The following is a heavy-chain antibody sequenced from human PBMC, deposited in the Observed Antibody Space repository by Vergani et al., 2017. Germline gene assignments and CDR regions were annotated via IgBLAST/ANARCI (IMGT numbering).Heavy chain of an antibody. D-gene: IGHD2-2*01. J-gene: IGHJ4*02. Sequence: QLQLQESGPGLVKPSETLSLTCTVSGGSISSSSYYWGWIRQPPGKGLEWIGSIYYSGSTYYNPSLKSRFTISVDTSKNQFSLKLSSVTAADTAVYYCARGSYAISVVDYWGQGTLVTVSS. V-gene: IGHV4-39*07. CDR3: ARGSYAISVVDY. CDR1: GGSISSSSYY. CDR2: IYYSGST.